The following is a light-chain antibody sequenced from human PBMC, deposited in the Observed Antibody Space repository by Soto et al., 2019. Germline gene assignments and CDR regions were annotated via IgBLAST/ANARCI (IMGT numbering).Light chain of an antibody. V-gene: IGKV3D-15*01. J-gene: IGKJ4*01. CDR1: QSVRTN. CDR2: GAS. Sequence: EIVMTQSPATLSVSPGERATLSCRASQSVRTNLAWYQQKPGQTPRLLIYGASTRATGIPARFSGSGSGTEFTLTINSLQSEDFAVYYCQRYNRWPLSFGGGTK. CDR3: QRYNRWPLS.